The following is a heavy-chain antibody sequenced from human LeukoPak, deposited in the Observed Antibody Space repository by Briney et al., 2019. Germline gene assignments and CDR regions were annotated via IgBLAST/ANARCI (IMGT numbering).Heavy chain of an antibody. J-gene: IGHJ3*02. V-gene: IGHV4-4*07. D-gene: IGHD3-10*01. CDR1: GGSISSYY. Sequence: SETLSLTCTVSGGSISSYYWSWIRQPAGKGLEWIGRIYTSGSTNYNPSLKSRVIMSVDTSKNQFSLDLSSVTAAETAVYYCEREGGVYGSGSYYSRDHDCFDICGQGTMVTVSS. CDR3: EREGGVYGSGSYYSRDHDCFDI. CDR2: IYTSGST.